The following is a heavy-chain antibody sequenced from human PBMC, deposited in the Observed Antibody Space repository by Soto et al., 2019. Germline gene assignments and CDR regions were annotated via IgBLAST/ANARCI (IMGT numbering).Heavy chain of an antibody. CDR1: SGSISSSNW. D-gene: IGHD5-12*01. CDR3: ARDLSSGYDFGAFDI. Sequence: QVQLQESGPGLVKPSGTLSLTCAVSSGSISSSNWWSWVRQPPGKGLEWIGEIYHSGSTNYNPSLKSRVPISVDKSKNQFSLKLSSVTAADTAVYYCARDLSSGYDFGAFDIWGQGTMVTVSS. CDR2: IYHSGST. V-gene: IGHV4-4*02. J-gene: IGHJ3*02.